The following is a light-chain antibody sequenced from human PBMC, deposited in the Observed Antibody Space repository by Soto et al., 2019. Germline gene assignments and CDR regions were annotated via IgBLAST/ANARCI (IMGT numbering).Light chain of an antibody. CDR1: SGDIGGYNY. CDR3: SSYTSGSTLYV. Sequence: QSALTQPASVSGSPGQSITISCAGTSGDIGGYNYVSWYQQYPGKAPKLMIYEGSKRPSGVSNRFSGSKSGNTASLTISGLQAEDEADYYCSSYTSGSTLYVFGTGTKVTVL. V-gene: IGLV2-14*01. J-gene: IGLJ1*01. CDR2: EGS.